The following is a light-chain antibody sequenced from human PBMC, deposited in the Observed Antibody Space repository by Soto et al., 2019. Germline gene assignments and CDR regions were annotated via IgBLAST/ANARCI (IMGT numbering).Light chain of an antibody. CDR2: GAS. Sequence: VGLTQSPGTLSLSPGDSATLSCRASPSVSSNYLAWYQRKPGQGPGLLIYGASRRATGIPDRFTGSGSGTDFTLTISRLEPEDFAVYYCQQYVSSPWAFGHGGNADIK. J-gene: IGKJ1*01. CDR1: PSVSSNY. V-gene: IGKV3-20*01. CDR3: QQYVSSPWA.